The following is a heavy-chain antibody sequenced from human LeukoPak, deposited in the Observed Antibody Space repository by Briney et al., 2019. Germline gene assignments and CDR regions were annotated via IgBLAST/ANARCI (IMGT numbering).Heavy chain of an antibody. Sequence: GGSLRLSCAASGFAFSSYAMHWVRQAPGKGLEWVSSISSSSSYIYYADSVKGRFTISRDNAKNSLYLQMNSLRAEDTAVYYCARDPPRYYDSSGYLHFDYWGQGTLVTVSS. CDR3: ARDPPRYYDSSGYLHFDY. CDR1: GFAFSSYA. CDR2: ISSSSSYI. J-gene: IGHJ4*02. V-gene: IGHV3-21*01. D-gene: IGHD3-22*01.